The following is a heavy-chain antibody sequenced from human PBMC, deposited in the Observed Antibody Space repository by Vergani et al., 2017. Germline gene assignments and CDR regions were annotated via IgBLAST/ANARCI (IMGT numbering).Heavy chain of an antibody. CDR1: GGSISSGGYY. CDR3: ARDQNYDDSSGYYRGYFDL. Sequence: QVQLQESGPGLVKPSQTLSLTCTVSGGSISSGGYYWSWIRQPPGKGLEWIGYIYYSGSTNYNPSLKSRVTISVDTSKNQFSLKLSSVTAADTAVYYCARDQNYDDSSGYYRGYFDLWGRGTLVTVSS. V-gene: IGHV4-61*08. D-gene: IGHD3-22*01. CDR2: IYYSGST. J-gene: IGHJ2*01.